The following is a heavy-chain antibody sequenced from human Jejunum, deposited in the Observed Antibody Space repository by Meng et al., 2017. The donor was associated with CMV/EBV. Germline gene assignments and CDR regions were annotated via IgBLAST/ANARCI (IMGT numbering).Heavy chain of an antibody. CDR1: GFTFSIYP. Sequence: LSCAASGFTFSIYPMHWVRQAPGKVLEWVTIVSADGTTKYYAGSVEGRFTISRDTSKNTLYLQMDSLRHEDTAIYYCARDDFGSIDWWGQGTLVTVSS. J-gene: IGHJ4*02. V-gene: IGHV3-30-3*01. CDR2: VSADGTTK. CDR3: ARDDFGSIDW. D-gene: IGHD3-3*01.